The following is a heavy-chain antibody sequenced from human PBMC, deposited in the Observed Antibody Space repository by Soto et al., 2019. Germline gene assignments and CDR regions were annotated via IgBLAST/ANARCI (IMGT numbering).Heavy chain of an antibody. CDR3: ARGLILWFGELSRRGGYYYYMDV. CDR2: INDSGNI. J-gene: IGHJ6*03. Sequence: QVQLQQWGAGLLKPSETLSLTCAVYGGSFSGYQWTWIRQTPGKGLEWIGEINDSGNINYNPSLKSRVTILVETAKKQISLKLSSVTAADTALYYCARGLILWFGELSRRGGYYYYMDVWGKGTTVTVSS. V-gene: IGHV4-34*01. D-gene: IGHD3-10*01. CDR1: GGSFSGYQ.